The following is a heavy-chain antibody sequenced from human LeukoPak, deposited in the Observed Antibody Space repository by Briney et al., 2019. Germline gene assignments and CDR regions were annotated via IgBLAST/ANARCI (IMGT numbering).Heavy chain of an antibody. Sequence: ASVKVSCKASGYTFTSYGISWVRQAPGQGLEWMGWISAYNGNTNYAQKLQGRVTMTTDTSTSTAYMELRSLRSDDTAVYYCARDGGKTYYYDSSGTTDYWGQGTLVTVSS. CDR1: GYTFTSYG. D-gene: IGHD3-22*01. V-gene: IGHV1-18*01. CDR2: ISAYNGNT. J-gene: IGHJ4*02. CDR3: ARDGGKTYYYDSSGTTDY.